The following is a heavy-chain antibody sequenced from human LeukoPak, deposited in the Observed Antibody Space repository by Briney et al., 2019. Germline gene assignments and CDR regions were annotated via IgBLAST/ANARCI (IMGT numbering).Heavy chain of an antibody. J-gene: IGHJ5*02. V-gene: IGHV4-39*07. D-gene: IGHD4-17*01. CDR3: ARVSNGDYGLNWFDP. Sequence: KPSETLSLTCTVSGGSISSSSYYWGWIRQPPGKGLEWIGSIYYSGSTYYNPSLKSRVTISVDTSKNQFSLKLSSVTAADTAVYYCARVSNGDYGLNWFDPWGQGTLVTVSS. CDR2: IYYSGST. CDR1: GGSISSSSYY.